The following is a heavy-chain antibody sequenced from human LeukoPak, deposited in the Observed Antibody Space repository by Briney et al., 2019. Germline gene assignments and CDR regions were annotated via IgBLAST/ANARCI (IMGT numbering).Heavy chain of an antibody. CDR2: IKQDGSDK. J-gene: IGHJ5*01. CDR1: GFNLSYYS. CDR3: ARYNWLEF. Sequence: RGSLRLSCTASGFNLSYYSMSWVRQAPGKGLEWVANIKQDGSDKHYVDSVKGRFTISRDNGKNSLYLQMNSLRAEDTAVYYCARYNWLEFWGQGTLVTVSS. V-gene: IGHV3-7*01.